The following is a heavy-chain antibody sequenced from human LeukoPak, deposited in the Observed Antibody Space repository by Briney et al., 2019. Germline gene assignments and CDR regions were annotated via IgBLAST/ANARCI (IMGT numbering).Heavy chain of an antibody. J-gene: IGHJ4*02. V-gene: IGHV4-39*01. Sequence: SETLSLTCTVSGGSISSSSYYWGWIRQPPGRGLEWIGSIYYSGSTYYNPSLKSRVTISVGTSKNQFSLKLSSVTAADTAAYYCARLGVTAAGPQDYWGQGTLVTVSS. CDR3: ARLGVTAAGPQDY. CDR2: IYYSGST. D-gene: IGHD2-21*02. CDR1: GGSISSSSYY.